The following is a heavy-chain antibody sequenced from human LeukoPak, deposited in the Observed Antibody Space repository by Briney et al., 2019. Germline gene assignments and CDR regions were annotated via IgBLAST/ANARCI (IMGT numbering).Heavy chain of an antibody. J-gene: IGHJ4*02. D-gene: IGHD1-7*01. V-gene: IGHV4-59*01. CDR1: GGSFNGYY. CDR2: IHYSGLT. Sequence: SETLSLTCTVSGGSFNGYYWNWIRQSPGKGLEWIGFIHYSGLTVYSPSLQSRVSMSVDTSRNQFSLDLSSVTAADTALYYCARDPPEDEWNSLDSWGQGILVTVSS. CDR3: ARDPPEDEWNSLDS.